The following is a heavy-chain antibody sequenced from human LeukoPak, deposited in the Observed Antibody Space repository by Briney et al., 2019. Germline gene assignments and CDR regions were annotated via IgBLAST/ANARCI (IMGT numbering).Heavy chain of an antibody. Sequence: GGSLRLSCAASGLIVSNNYMNWVRQAPGKGLEWVSLIYSGGSTDYADSVKGRFSISRDNSKNTLYLQMNSLRAEDTAVYYCAKGVVGVWGSNGLDYWGQGTLVTVSS. CDR3: AKGVVGVWGSNGLDY. V-gene: IGHV3-66*01. CDR2: IYSGGST. CDR1: GLIVSNNY. J-gene: IGHJ4*02. D-gene: IGHD3-16*01.